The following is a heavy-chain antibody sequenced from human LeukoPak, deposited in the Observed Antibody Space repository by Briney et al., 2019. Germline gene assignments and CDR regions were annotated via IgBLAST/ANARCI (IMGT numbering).Heavy chain of an antibody. CDR3: AKVPTVVVVPAAIHFDP. J-gene: IGHJ5*02. D-gene: IGHD2-2*01. CDR2: ISGSGGST. V-gene: IGHV3-23*01. Sequence: GGSLRLSCAASGFTFSSYAMSWVRQARGKGLEWVSGISGSGGSTYYADSVKGRFTISRDNSKNTLYLQMNSLRAEDTAVYYCAKVPTVVVVPAAIHFDPWGQGTLVTVSS. CDR1: GFTFSSYA.